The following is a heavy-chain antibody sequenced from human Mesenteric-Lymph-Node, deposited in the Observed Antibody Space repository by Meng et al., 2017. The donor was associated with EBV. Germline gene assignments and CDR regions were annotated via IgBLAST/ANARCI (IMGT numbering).Heavy chain of an antibody. Sequence: QVELQQWGAALLKHPETLSLTCAVYGGSLSGYFWSWCRQHPGKGLEWIGYIYYTGSTNYNPSVRSRVTMSVDTSKSQFSLRMTSVTAADTALYYCERESSVTGRVRFDYWGQGTLVTVSS. D-gene: IGHD6-19*01. J-gene: IGHJ4*02. CDR3: ERESSVTGRVRFDY. CDR2: IYYTGST. CDR1: GGSLSGYF. V-gene: IGHV4-34*11.